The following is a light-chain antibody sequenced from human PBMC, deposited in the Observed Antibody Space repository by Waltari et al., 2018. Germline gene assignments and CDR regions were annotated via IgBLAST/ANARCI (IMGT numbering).Light chain of an antibody. V-gene: IGKV2-29*03. CDR3: MQGVEAPVT. CDR1: QSLFHSDGKTH. J-gene: IGKJ4*01. CDR2: EVS. Sequence: DFVMTQTPLSLSVTPGQPASISCKSSQSLFHSDGKTHLYWYLQKPGQSPQLLIYEVSRRCSGVSHRFSGCGSGTDFTLQISRVEAEDVGMYYCMQGVEAPVTFGGGTKLEIK.